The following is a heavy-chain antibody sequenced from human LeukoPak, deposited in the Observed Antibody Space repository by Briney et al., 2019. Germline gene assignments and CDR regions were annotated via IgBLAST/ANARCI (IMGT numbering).Heavy chain of an antibody. V-gene: IGHV4-30-4*01. J-gene: IGHJ4*02. Sequence: PSQTLSLTCTVFGGSISSGDYYWSWIRQPPGKGLEWIGYIYYSGSTYYNPSLKSRVTISVDTSKNQFSLKLSSVTAADTAVYYCARGGCSGGSCYSDYWGQGTLVTVSS. CDR2: IYYSGST. CDR1: GGSISSGDYY. CDR3: ARGGCSGGSCYSDY. D-gene: IGHD2-15*01.